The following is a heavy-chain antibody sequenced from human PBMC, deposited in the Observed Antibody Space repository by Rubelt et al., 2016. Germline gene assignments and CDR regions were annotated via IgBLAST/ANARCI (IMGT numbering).Heavy chain of an antibody. CDR3: ARAPPIVVWFGELPRPTPLWFDP. V-gene: IGHV4-34*01. J-gene: IGHJ5*02. Sequence: GAGLLKPSETLSLTCAVYSGSFSGYYWSWIRQPPGKGLEWIGEINHSGSTNYNPSLKSRVTISVDTYKNQFSLKLSSVTAADTAVYYCARAPPIVVWFGELPRPTPLWFDPWGQGTLVTVSS. CDR1: SGSFSGYY. CDR2: INHSGST. D-gene: IGHD3-10*01.